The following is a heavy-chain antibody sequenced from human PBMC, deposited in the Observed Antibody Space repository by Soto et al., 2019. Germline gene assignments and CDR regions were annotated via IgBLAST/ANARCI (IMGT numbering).Heavy chain of an antibody. V-gene: IGHV4-38-2*02. CDR1: GYSLRSGYY. CDR2: MYHSVST. J-gene: IGHJ4*02. D-gene: IGHD1-26*01. CDR3: ARDGGIYSGSDY. Sequence: SATQSLTCAVSGYSLRSGYYWGWLRKNPGKGLEWIGSMYHSVSTYYNPSLKSRVTISVDTSKNQFSLKVSSVTAADTAVYYCARDGGIYSGSDYWGQGTLVTVSA.